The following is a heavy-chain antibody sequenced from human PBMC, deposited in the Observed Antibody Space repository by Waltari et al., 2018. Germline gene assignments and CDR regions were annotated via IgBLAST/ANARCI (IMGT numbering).Heavy chain of an antibody. D-gene: IGHD7-27*01. Sequence: EVQLVESGGGLVQPGRSLRLSCAASGFTFDDYAMHWVRPAPGKGLEWVSGISWNSGSIGYADSVKGRFTIARDNAKNSLYLQMNSRRAEDMALYYCAKGAGDRPRGDYVDYWGQGTLVTVSS. V-gene: IGHV3-9*03. CDR3: AKGAGDRPRGDYVDY. CDR1: GFTFDDYA. J-gene: IGHJ4*02. CDR2: ISWNSGSI.